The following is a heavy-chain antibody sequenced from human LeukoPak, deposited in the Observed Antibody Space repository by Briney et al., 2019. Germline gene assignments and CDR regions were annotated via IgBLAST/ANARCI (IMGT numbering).Heavy chain of an antibody. V-gene: IGHV1-24*01. CDR1: GKTLSDLS. J-gene: IGHJ4*02. D-gene: IGHD1-1*01. CDR2: SDPEDGER. CDR3: ARRRNWIEDY. Sequence: ASVKVSCKVSGKTLSDLSIHWLRQPPGKGLEWLGGSDPEDGERIYAQMFQGRVTMTTDTSTSTAYMELRSLRSDDTAVYYCARRRNWIEDYWGQGTLVTVSS.